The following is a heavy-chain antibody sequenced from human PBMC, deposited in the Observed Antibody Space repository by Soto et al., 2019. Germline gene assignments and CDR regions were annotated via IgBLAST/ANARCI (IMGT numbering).Heavy chain of an antibody. V-gene: IGHV3-23*01. D-gene: IGHD6-19*01. CDR3: AKDRWSGGWQPLFDS. CDR1: GFTFSTYA. J-gene: IGHJ4*02. Sequence: EVQLLESGGGLVQPGESLRLSCAASGFTFSTYAMSWVRQAPGKGLEWVSTIMFIGDFTHYADSVKGRFTISRDTSKNTLYLQMNSLRADDTAIYYCAKDRWSGGWQPLFDSWGQGTLVTVSS. CDR2: IMFIGDFT.